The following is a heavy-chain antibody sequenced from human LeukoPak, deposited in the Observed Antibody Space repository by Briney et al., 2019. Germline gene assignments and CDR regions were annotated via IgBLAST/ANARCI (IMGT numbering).Heavy chain of an antibody. D-gene: IGHD3-22*01. CDR3: ARAAGTVGYYDSSGYYRE. J-gene: IGHJ4*02. CDR1: GVSFSGYY. Sequence: SETLSLTCAVYGVSFSGYYWSWLRQPPGKGLEWVGEINHSGSTNYNPSLKSRVTISVDTSKNQFSLKLSSVTAADTAVYYCARAAGTVGYYDSSGYYREWGQGTLVTVSS. V-gene: IGHV4-34*01. CDR2: INHSGST.